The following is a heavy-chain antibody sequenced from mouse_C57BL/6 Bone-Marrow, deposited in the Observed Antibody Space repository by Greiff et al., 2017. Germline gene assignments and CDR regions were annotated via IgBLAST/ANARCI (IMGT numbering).Heavy chain of an antibody. CDR2: IYPGGGYT. CDR3: ARKGKYSNYLYAMDY. D-gene: IGHD2-5*01. V-gene: IGHV1-63*01. Sequence: VQLQQSGAELVRPGTSVKMSCKASGYTFTNYWIGWAKQRPGHGLEWIGDIYPGGGYTNYNEKFKGKATLTADKSSSTAYMQFSRLTSEDSAIYYCARKGKYSNYLYAMDYWGQGTSVTVSS. CDR1: GYTFTNYW. J-gene: IGHJ4*01.